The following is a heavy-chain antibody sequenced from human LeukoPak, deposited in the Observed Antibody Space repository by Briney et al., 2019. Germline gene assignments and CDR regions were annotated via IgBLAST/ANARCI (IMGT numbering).Heavy chain of an antibody. Sequence: GGSLRLSCAASGFTFSSYAMSWVRQAPGKGLEWVSVISGSGGSTYYADSVKGRFTISRDNSKNTLYLQMNSLRDEDTAVYYCARHAAQMGELSPQSAFDICGQGTMVTVSS. J-gene: IGHJ3*02. CDR2: ISGSGGST. D-gene: IGHD3-16*02. V-gene: IGHV3-23*01. CDR3: ARHAAQMGELSPQSAFDI. CDR1: GFTFSSYA.